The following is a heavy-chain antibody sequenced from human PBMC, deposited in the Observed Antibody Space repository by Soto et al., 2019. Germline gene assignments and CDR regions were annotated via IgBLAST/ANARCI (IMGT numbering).Heavy chain of an antibody. CDR3: VRDYVMDV. V-gene: IGHV3-21*01. Sequence: PXGSLGLSSAASGFTVSGDPMNWVRQAPGKGLEWVSSISTTSTYIYYADSVKGRFTISRDNANNSLHLQMNSLRAEDTAVYYCVRDYVMDVWGQGTTVTVSS. CDR2: ISTTSTYI. D-gene: IGHD3-10*02. CDR1: GFTVSGDP. J-gene: IGHJ6*02.